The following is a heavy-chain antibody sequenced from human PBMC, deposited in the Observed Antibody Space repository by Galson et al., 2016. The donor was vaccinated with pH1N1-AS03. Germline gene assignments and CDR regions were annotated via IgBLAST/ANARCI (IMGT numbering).Heavy chain of an antibody. CDR2: INGVGSSI. V-gene: IGHV3-74*01. Sequence: SLRLSCAASGLTFSSYWMHWVRQVPGKGLVWVSGINGVGSSIKYADAVKGRFTISRDNAKNMLYLQMNSLRADDAAVYYCARGYDDSGPDDHRLFDSWGQGTQVTVSS. CDR1: GLTFSSYW. CDR3: ARGYDDSGPDDHRLFDS. D-gene: IGHD3-22*01. J-gene: IGHJ5*01.